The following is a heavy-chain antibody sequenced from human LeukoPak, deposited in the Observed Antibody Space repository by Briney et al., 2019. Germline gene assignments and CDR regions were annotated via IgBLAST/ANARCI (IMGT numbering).Heavy chain of an antibody. CDR3: ATVRAFDI. J-gene: IGHJ3*02. CDR2: ITPGGRNT. V-gene: IGHV3-23*01. Sequence: GGSLRLSCAASGFAFSSCLMTWVRQAPGKGLEWVSAITPGGRNTYYADSVKGRFTISRDNSENTVYLQMNSLRAEDTALYYCATVRAFDIWGQGTMVAVSS. CDR1: GFAFSSCL.